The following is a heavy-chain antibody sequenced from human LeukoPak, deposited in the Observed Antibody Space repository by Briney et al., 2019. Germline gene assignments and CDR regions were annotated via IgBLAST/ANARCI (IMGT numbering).Heavy chain of an antibody. CDR1: GGSFSGYY. CDR3: ASVTITAAGRNWFDP. CDR2: INRSGST. V-gene: IGHV4-34*01. D-gene: IGHD6-13*01. J-gene: IGHJ5*02. Sequence: PSETLSLTCAIYGGSFSGYYWSWIRQPPGKGLEWIGEINRSGSTNYNPSLKSRVTISVDTSKNQFSLKVSSLTAADTAVYYCASVTITAAGRNWFDPWGQGTLVTVSS.